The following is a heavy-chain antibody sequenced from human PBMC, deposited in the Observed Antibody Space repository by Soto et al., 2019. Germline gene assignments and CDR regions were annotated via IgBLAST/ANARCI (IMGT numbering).Heavy chain of an antibody. J-gene: IGHJ3*02. CDR1: GYTFTSYY. D-gene: IGHD3-22*01. CDR2: INPSGGST. CDR3: ARMSRYYYDSSGYPNAFDI. Sequence: ASVKVSCKASGYTFTSYYMHWVRQAPGQGLEWMGIINPSGGSTSYAQKFQGRVTMTRDTSTSTVYMELSSLRSEDTAVYYCARMSRYYYDSSGYPNAFDIWGQGTMVTVS. V-gene: IGHV1-46*01.